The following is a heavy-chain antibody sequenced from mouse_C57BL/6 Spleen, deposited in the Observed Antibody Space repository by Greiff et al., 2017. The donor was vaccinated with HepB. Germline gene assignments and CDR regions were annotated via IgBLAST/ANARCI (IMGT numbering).Heavy chain of an antibody. J-gene: IGHJ2*01. CDR3: ARYYPSIGYFDY. CDR2: IDPSDSYT. D-gene: IGHD1-1*01. V-gene: IGHV1-69*01. Sequence: QVQLQQPGAELVMPGASVKLSCKASGYTFTSYWMHWVKQRPGQGLEWIGEIDPSDSYTNYNQKFKGKSTLTVDKSSSTAYMQLSSLTSEDSAVYYCARYYPSIGYFDYWGQGTTLTVSS. CDR1: GYTFTSYW.